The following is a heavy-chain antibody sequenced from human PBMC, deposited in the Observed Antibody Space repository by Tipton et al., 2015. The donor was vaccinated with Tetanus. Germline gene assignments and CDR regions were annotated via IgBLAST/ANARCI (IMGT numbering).Heavy chain of an antibody. Sequence: TLSLTCTVSGGSISSYYWSWIRQPPGKGLEWIGYIYYSGSTNYNPSLKSRVTISVDTSKNQFSLKLSSVTAADTAVYYCARDVHSKYDSSGYYPLAYFDYWGQGTLVTVSP. CDR3: ARDVHSKYDSSGYYPLAYFDY. CDR1: GGSISSYY. V-gene: IGHV4-59*01. J-gene: IGHJ4*02. CDR2: IYYSGST. D-gene: IGHD3-22*01.